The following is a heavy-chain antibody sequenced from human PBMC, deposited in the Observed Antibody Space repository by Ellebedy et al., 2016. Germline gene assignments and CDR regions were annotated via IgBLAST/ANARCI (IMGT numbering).Heavy chain of an antibody. CDR3: AREFSALWFGESLSGMDV. CDR1: GYTFTSYG. V-gene: IGHV1-18*01. Sequence: ASVKVSYKASGYTFTSYGISWVRQAPGQGLEWMGWISAYNGNTNYAQKLQGRVTMTTDTSTSTAYMELRSLRSDDTAVYYCAREFSALWFGESLSGMDVWGQGTTVTVSS. D-gene: IGHD3-10*01. J-gene: IGHJ6*02. CDR2: ISAYNGNT.